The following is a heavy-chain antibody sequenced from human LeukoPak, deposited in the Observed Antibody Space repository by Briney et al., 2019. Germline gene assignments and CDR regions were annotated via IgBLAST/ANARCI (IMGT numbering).Heavy chain of an antibody. Sequence: SSVKVSCKASGGTFSSYAISWVRQAPGQGLEWMGGIIPIFGTANYAQKFQGRVTMTRDTSTSTVYMELSSLRSEDTAVYYCAREPRSGTVAFDIWGQGTMVTVSS. D-gene: IGHD3-10*01. CDR3: AREPRSGTVAFDI. CDR2: IIPIFGTA. J-gene: IGHJ3*02. CDR1: GGTFSSYA. V-gene: IGHV1-69*05.